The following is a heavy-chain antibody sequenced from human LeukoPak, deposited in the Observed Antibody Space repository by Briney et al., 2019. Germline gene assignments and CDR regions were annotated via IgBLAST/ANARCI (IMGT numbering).Heavy chain of an antibody. D-gene: IGHD4-17*01. J-gene: IGHJ5*01. Sequence: SETLSLTCSVSGGSIRGYYWSWLRQSAGEGLEWIGRIYSGGSAIIYNPSLRSRVSMSGDTSKNQFTLNLRSVTAADTAIYYYARQITTVMTSWFGSWGRGTLVTVSS. CDR1: GGSIRGYY. V-gene: IGHV4-4*07. CDR3: ARQITTVMTSWFGS. CDR2: IYSGGSA.